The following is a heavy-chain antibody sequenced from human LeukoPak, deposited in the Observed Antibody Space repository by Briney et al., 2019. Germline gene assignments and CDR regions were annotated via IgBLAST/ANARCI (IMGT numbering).Heavy chain of an antibody. CDR3: AKGGSGWYGGVDY. J-gene: IGHJ4*02. CDR1: GFTVSDDY. V-gene: IGHV3-66*02. CDR2: ISSRDSI. Sequence: GGSLRLSCAASGFTVSDDYMSWVRQAPGKGLEWVSLISSRDSIYYADSVKGRFTISRDNSKNTLYLQMNSLRAEDTAVYYCAKGGSGWYGGVDYWGQGALVTVSS. D-gene: IGHD6-19*01.